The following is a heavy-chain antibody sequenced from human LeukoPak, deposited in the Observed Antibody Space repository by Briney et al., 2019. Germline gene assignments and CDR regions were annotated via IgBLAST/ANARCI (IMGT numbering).Heavy chain of an antibody. D-gene: IGHD1-26*01. V-gene: IGHV3-30-3*01. J-gene: IGHJ4*02. CDR3: ARDLIVGASFCDY. Sequence: PGGSLRLSCAASGFTFSSYAMHWVRQAPGKGLEWVAVISYDGSNKYYADSVKGRFTISRDNSKNTLYLQMNSLRAEDTAVYYCARDLIVGASFCDYWGQGTLVTVSS. CDR2: ISYDGSNK. CDR1: GFTFSSYA.